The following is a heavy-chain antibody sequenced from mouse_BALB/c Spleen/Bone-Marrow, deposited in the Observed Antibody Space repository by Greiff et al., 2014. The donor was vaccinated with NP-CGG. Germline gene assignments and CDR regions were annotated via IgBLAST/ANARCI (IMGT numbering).Heavy chain of an antibody. Sequence: VKLVESGPGLVAPSQSLSITCTVSGFSLTSYGVHWVRQPPRKGLEWLGVIWAGGSTNYNSALMSRLSICKDNSKSQVFLKMNSLQTDDTAMYYCARDNYGSRVFDYWGQGTTLTVSS. CDR2: IWAGGST. CDR3: ARDNYGSRVFDY. V-gene: IGHV2-9*02. D-gene: IGHD1-1*01. CDR1: GFSLTSYG. J-gene: IGHJ2*01.